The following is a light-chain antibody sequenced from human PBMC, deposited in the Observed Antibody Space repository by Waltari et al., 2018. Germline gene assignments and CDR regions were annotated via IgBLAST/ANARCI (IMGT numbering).Light chain of an antibody. Sequence: QSALTQPPSASGSPGQSVAISCTGPSSDIGRSNLVSWYQQDPGKAPKLIVYDVTKRPSGVPDRFSGSKSGNTASLIVSGLQAGDEADYYCSSYAGSGTVVFGGGTKLTVL. CDR3: SSYAGSGTVV. V-gene: IGLV2-8*01. CDR1: SSDIGRSNL. J-gene: IGLJ2*01. CDR2: DVT.